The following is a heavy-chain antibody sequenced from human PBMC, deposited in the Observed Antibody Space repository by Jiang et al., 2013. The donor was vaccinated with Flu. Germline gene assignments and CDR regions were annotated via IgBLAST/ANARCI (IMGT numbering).Heavy chain of an antibody. Sequence: VQLLESGGGLVQPGRSLRLSCTASGFTFGDYAMSWFRQAPGKGLEWVGFIRSKAYGGTTEYAASVKGRFTISRDDSKSIAYLQMNSLKTEDTAVYYCTRFASYCSSTSCYFFDYWGQGTLVTVSS. V-gene: IGHV3-49*03. CDR2: IRSKAYGGTT. D-gene: IGHD2-2*01. CDR3: TRFASYCSSTSCYFFDY. CDR1: GFTFGDYA. J-gene: IGHJ4*02.